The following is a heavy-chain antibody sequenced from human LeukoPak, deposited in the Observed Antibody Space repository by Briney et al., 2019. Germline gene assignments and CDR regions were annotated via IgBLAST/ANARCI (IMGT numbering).Heavy chain of an antibody. Sequence: SGPTLVNPTQTLTLTCTFSGSSLSTSGMCLSWIRHPPGKALEWLAPIDWDDDKYYNTSLKTRLTISKDTSKNQVVLTMTNMDPVDTATYYCARSTDGLMYDYYFDYWGQGTLVTVSS. CDR1: GSSLSTSGMC. CDR2: IDWDDDK. V-gene: IGHV2-70*01. D-gene: IGHD3-16*01. CDR3: ARSTDGLMYDYYFDY. J-gene: IGHJ4*02.